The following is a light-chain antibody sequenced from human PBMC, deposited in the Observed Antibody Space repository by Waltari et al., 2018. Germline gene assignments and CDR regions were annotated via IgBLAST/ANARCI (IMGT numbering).Light chain of an antibody. CDR3: SSYISSSTREL. V-gene: IGLV2-14*03. CDR2: DVS. Sequence: SRRTQPPFVSAPAGWTITISGTATRSAVGGYDSPTLYQQHTGKAPKLMIYDVSNRPSGVSNRFSGSKSGNTASLTISGLQAEDEADYYCSSYISSSTRELFGGGTSLTVL. J-gene: IGLJ2*01. CDR1: RSAVGGYDS.